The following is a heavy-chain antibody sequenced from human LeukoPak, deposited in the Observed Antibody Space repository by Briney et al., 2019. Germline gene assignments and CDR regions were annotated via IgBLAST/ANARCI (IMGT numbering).Heavy chain of an antibody. CDR2: IYYSGST. J-gene: IGHJ6*03. CDR1: GGSISSSSYY. CDR3: ASIVVVPAAMHFYYYYYMDV. Sequence: KPSETLSLTCTVSGGSISSSSYYWGWIRQPPGKGLEWIGTIYYSGSTYYNPSLKSRVTISVDTSKNQFSLRLSSVTAADTAVYYCASIVVVPAAMHFYYYYYMDVWGKGTTVTVSS. V-gene: IGHV4-39*01. D-gene: IGHD2-2*01.